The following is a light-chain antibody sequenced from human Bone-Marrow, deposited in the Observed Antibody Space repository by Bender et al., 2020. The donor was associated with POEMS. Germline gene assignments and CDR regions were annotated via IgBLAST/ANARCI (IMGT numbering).Light chain of an antibody. CDR3: QTWGTGIRV. V-gene: IGLV4-69*01. Sequence: QLVLTQSPSASASLGASVKLTCTLSSGHSSYAIAWHQQQPEKGPRYLMKVNFDGSHTKGDGIPDRFSGSSSGAERYLTISSLQSEDAADYYCQTWGTGIRVFGGGTKVTVL. CDR2: VNFDGSH. CDR1: SGHSSYA. J-gene: IGLJ2*01.